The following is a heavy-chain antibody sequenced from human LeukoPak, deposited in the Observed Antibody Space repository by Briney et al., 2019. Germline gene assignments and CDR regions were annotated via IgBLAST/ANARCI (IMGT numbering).Heavy chain of an antibody. D-gene: IGHD3-9*01. CDR1: GFTFSRYW. V-gene: IGHV3-7*05. Sequence: PGGSLRLSCVASGFTFSRYWMSWVRQAPGKGLEWVATIKQDGREKYYVDSVKGRFTISRDNAKNSLSLQMNSLRAEDTAVYYCARSGLRYFDCPDYWGQGALVTVSS. CDR2: IKQDGREK. CDR3: ARSGLRYFDCPDY. J-gene: IGHJ4*02.